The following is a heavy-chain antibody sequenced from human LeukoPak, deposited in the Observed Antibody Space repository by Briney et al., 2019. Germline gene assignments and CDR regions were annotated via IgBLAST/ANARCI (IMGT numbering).Heavy chain of an antibody. CDR3: ASRALSGTYYVYYFDY. CDR1: GFTFSSYW. V-gene: IGHV3-74*01. D-gene: IGHD1-26*01. Sequence: PGGSLRLSCAASGFTFSSYWMHWVRHGPGKGLVWVSRINSDGSSTSYADSVKGRFTISRDNAKNTLYLQMNSLRAEDTAVYYCASRALSGTYYVYYFDYWGQGNLVTVAS. CDR2: INSDGSST. J-gene: IGHJ4*02.